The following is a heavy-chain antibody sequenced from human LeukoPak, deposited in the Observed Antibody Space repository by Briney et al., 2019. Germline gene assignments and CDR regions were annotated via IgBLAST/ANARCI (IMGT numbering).Heavy chain of an antibody. CDR2: INHSGST. CDR1: GGSFSGYY. D-gene: IGHD2-2*02. V-gene: IGHV4-34*01. CDR3: ASTGDCSSTSCYTAPLS. J-gene: IGHJ5*02. Sequence: SETLSLTCAVYGGSFSGYYWSWIRQPPGKGLEWSGEINHSGSTNYNPSLKSRVTISVDTSKNQFSLKLSSVTAADTAVYYCASTGDCSSTSCYTAPLSWGQGTLVTVSS.